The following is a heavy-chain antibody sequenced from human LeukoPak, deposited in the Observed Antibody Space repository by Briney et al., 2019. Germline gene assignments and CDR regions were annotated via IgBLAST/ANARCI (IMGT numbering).Heavy chain of an antibody. Sequence: PGGSLRLSCAASGFTISSYAMSWVRHAPGKGLEWVSAISGSGGSTYYADSVKGRFTISRDNSKNTLYLQMNSLRAEDTAVYYCAKGARIAAARAHFDYWGQGTLVTVSS. CDR3: AKGARIAAARAHFDY. D-gene: IGHD6-13*01. V-gene: IGHV3-23*01. CDR1: GFTISSYA. CDR2: ISGSGGST. J-gene: IGHJ4*02.